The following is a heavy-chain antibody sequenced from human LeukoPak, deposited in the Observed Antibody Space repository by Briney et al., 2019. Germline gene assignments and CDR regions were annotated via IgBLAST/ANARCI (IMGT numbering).Heavy chain of an antibody. D-gene: IGHD2/OR15-2a*01. Sequence: GGSLRLSCPASGFTFSSQAMSWVRQAPGKGLEWVSRISGSGDNTDYPDSVKGRFIISRDNSKNTLYLQMNSLRVEDTALYYCASRAGSTFCPHDYWGQGALVSVSS. J-gene: IGHJ4*02. CDR2: ISGSGDNT. V-gene: IGHV3-23*01. CDR1: GFTFSSQA. CDR3: ASRAGSTFCPHDY.